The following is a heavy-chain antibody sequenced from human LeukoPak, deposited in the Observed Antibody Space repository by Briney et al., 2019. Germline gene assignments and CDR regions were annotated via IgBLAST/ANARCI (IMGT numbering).Heavy chain of an antibody. CDR1: GGSISSGDYY. J-gene: IGHJ4*02. CDR3: ARGSRYSGSYLDY. D-gene: IGHD1-26*01. Sequence: SETLSLTSTVSGGSISSGDYYWSWIRQPPGKGLEWIGYIYYSGSTYYNPSLKSRVTISVDTSKNQFSLKLSSVTAADTAVYYCARGSRYSGSYLDYWGQGTLVTVSS. CDR2: IYYSGST. V-gene: IGHV4-30-4*01.